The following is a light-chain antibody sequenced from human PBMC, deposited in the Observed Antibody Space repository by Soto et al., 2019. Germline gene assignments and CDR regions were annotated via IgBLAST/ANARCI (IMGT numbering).Light chain of an antibody. Sequence: DIQMTQSPSSLSASLGDRVTITCRAIQGIGVYLACFQQKPGKVPKLLIYAASTLQSGVPSRFSGSGSGTDFTLTITSRQPEDVSTYYCQKYNSAPLTFGGGTKVEIK. CDR2: AAS. V-gene: IGKV1-27*01. CDR3: QKYNSAPLT. J-gene: IGKJ4*01. CDR1: QGIGVY.